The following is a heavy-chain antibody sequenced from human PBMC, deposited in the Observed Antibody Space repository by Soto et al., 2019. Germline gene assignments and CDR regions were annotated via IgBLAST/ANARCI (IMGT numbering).Heavy chain of an antibody. CDR2: FSGGSGTT. Sequence: GSLRLSCVVSGFTFPNHGVTWVRQVPGQGLEWVCGFSGGSGTTHYADRVRGRFTISRDDPRQTVYLQMNSLGADDTAVYYCVRWNGFGDFWGQGTLVTVSS. J-gene: IGHJ4*02. D-gene: IGHD1-1*01. CDR1: GFTFPNHG. CDR3: VRWNGFGDF. V-gene: IGHV3-23*01.